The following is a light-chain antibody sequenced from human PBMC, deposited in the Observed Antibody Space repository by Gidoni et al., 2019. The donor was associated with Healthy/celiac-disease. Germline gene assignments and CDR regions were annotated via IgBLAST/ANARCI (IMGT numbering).Light chain of an antibody. CDR2: AAS. CDR1: QGISSY. CDR3: QQYYSYPT. Sequence: AIRMTQSPSSLSASTGDRVTITCRASQGISSYVAWYQQKPWKAPQLLIYAASTLQSGVPSRFSGSGSGTDFTLTISCLQSEDFATYYCQQYYSYPTFGQGTRLEIK. J-gene: IGKJ5*01. V-gene: IGKV1-8*01.